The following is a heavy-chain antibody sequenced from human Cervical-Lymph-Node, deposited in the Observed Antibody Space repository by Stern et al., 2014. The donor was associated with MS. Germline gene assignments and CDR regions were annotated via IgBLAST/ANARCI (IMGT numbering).Heavy chain of an antibody. V-gene: IGHV4-31*03. Sequence: VQLVESGPGLVKPSQTLSLTCTVSGGSISSGGYYWSWIRQHPGKGLEWIGYIYYSGSTYSNPSLKSRVTISVDTSKNQFSLKLSSVTAADTAVYYCARGTMTTVTRGAFDIWGQGTMVTVSS. CDR3: ARGTMTTVTRGAFDI. J-gene: IGHJ3*02. D-gene: IGHD4-17*01. CDR2: IYYSGST. CDR1: GGSISSGGYY.